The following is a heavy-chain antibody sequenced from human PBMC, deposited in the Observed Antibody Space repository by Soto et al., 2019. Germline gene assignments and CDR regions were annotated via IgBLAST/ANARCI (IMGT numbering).Heavy chain of an antibody. J-gene: IGHJ4*02. CDR3: AKDIIKSGSSTRFLGGLFDY. CDR2: ISWNSGSI. CDR1: GFTFDDYA. Sequence: GGSLRLSCAASGFTFDDYAMHWVRQAPGKGLEWVSGISWNSGSIGYADSVKGRFTISRDNAKNSLYLQMNSLRAEDTALYYCAKDIIKSGSSTRFLGGLFDYWGQGTLVTVSS. D-gene: IGHD2-2*01. V-gene: IGHV3-9*01.